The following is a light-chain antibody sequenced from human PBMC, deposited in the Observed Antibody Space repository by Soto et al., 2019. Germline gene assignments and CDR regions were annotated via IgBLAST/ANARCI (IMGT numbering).Light chain of an antibody. V-gene: IGLV2-11*01. CDR1: SSDVGGYNY. Sequence: QSVLTQPRSVSGSPGQSVTISCAGTSSDVGGYNYVSWYQHHPGKAPKVMIYDVSKRPSGVPDRFSGSKSGNTASLTISGLQAEDEADYYCYSYAGSYTVVVFGGGTKLTVL. J-gene: IGLJ2*01. CDR3: YSYAGSYTVVV. CDR2: DVS.